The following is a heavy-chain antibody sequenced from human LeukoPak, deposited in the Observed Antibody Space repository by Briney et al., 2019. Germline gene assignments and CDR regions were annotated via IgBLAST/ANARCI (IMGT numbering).Heavy chain of an antibody. CDR3: AKESGRASGYSSSFTDY. J-gene: IGHJ4*02. V-gene: IGHV3-23*01. CDR2: ISGSGGST. D-gene: IGHD6-13*01. CDR1: GFTFSSYA. Sequence: GGSLRLSCAASGFTFSSYAMSWVRQAPGKGLEWVSAISGSGGSTYYAGSVKGRFTISRDNSKNTLYLQMNSLRAEDTAVYYCAKESGRASGYSSSFTDYWGQGTLVTVSS.